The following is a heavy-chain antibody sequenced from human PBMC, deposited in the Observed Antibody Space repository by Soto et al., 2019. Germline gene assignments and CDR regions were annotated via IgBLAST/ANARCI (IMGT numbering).Heavy chain of an antibody. D-gene: IGHD2-2*01. CDR2: INAGNGNT. J-gene: IGHJ5*02. CDR3: AKEKISTSCCNWFDP. CDR1: GYTFTSYA. V-gene: IGHV1-3*01. Sequence: GASVKVSCKASGYTFTSYAMHWVRQAPGQRLEWMGWINAGNGNTKYSQKFQGRVTITRDTSASTAYMELSSLRSEDTAVYYCAKEKISTSCCNWFDPWGQGTLVTVSS.